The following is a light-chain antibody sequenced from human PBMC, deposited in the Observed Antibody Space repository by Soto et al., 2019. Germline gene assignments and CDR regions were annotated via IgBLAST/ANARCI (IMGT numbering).Light chain of an antibody. V-gene: IGKV3-20*01. CDR3: QQYGSSSWT. CDR2: GAS. Sequence: VLSQSPGRVSLSPGERATLSCRASQSVPSTYFAWYQQKPGQAPRLLIYGASSRATGIPDRFSGSGSGTDFTLTISRLEPEDFAVYYCQQYGSSSWTFGQGTKVDIK. J-gene: IGKJ1*01. CDR1: QSVPSTY.